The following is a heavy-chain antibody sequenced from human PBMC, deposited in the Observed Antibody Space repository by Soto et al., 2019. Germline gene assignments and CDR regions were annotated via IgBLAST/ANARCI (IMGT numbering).Heavy chain of an antibody. Sequence: QVQLVQSGAEVKKPGSSVKVSCKASGGTFSSYAISWVRQAPGQGLEWMGGIIPIFGTANYAQKFQGRVTITADESTSTAYMELCSLRSEDTAVYYCARGHRYCSSTSCGYFDYWGQGTLVTVSS. J-gene: IGHJ4*02. D-gene: IGHD2-2*01. CDR2: IIPIFGTA. CDR1: GGTFSSYA. CDR3: ARGHRYCSSTSCGYFDY. V-gene: IGHV1-69*01.